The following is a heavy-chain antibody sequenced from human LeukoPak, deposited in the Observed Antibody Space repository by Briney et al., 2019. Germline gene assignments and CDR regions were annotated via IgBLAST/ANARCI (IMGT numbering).Heavy chain of an antibody. CDR2: INHSGST. CDR3: AKEGYGGNTAEI. D-gene: IGHD4-23*01. Sequence: SETLSLTCAVYGGSFSGYYWSWIRQPPGKGLEWIGEINHSGSTNYNPSLKSRVTISVDTSKNQFSLKLSSVTAADTAVYYCAKEGYGGNTAEIWGQGTLVTVSS. CDR1: GGSFSGYY. J-gene: IGHJ4*02. V-gene: IGHV4-34*01.